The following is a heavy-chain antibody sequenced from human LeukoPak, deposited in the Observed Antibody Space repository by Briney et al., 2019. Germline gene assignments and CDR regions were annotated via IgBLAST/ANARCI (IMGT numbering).Heavy chain of an antibody. D-gene: IGHD1-1*01. CDR1: GFTSITYT. J-gene: IGHJ4*02. V-gene: IGHV3-21*01. CDR2: ISGTSSYI. Sequence: GGSLRLSCAASGFTSITYTMNWVRQAPGKGLEWASSISGTSSYIYYADSVKGRFTISRDNAKNSLYLQMNRLRADDTAVYYCARELQLERLAFGKEGSAFDYWGQGTLVIVSS. CDR3: ARELQLERLAFGKEGSAFDY.